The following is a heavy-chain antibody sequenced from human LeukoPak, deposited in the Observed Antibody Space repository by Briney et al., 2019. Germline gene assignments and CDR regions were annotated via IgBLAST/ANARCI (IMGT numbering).Heavy chain of an antibody. CDR2: INPNSGGT. V-gene: IGHV1-2*02. D-gene: IGHD3-10*01. CDR3: AIMVRGVTRNWFDP. Sequence: ASVKVSCKASGYTFTGYYMNWVRQAPGQGLEWMGWINPNSGGTNYAQKFQGRVTMTRDTSISTAYMELSRLRTDDTAVYYCAIMVRGVTRNWFDPWGQGTLVTVSS. CDR1: GYTFTGYY. J-gene: IGHJ5*02.